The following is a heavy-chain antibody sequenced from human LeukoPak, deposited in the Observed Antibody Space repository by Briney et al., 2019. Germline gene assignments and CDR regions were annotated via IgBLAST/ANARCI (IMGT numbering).Heavy chain of an antibody. CDR2: INPDGSTT. J-gene: IGHJ5*02. CDR1: GFTFDDYA. V-gene: IGHV3-9*01. Sequence: PGGSLRLSCAASGFTFDDYAMHWVRQAPGKGLVWVSFINPDGSTTNYADSVKGRFTISRDNAKNSLYLQMNSLRAEDTALYYCAKDIGAVDTALGWFDPWGQGTLVTVSS. CDR3: AKDIGAVDTALGWFDP. D-gene: IGHD5-18*01.